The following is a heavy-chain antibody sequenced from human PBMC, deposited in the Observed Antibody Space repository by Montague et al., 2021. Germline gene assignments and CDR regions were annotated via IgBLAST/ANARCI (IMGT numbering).Heavy chain of an antibody. V-gene: IGHV4-34*01. D-gene: IGHD1-26*01. J-gene: IGHJ6*02. CDR3: ARRGIVGGGQKGYFYAMDV. Sequence: SETLSLTCAVSGGSFSVYSWTWIRQSPGNRLEWIGEVNERGSSNFNPSLKSRLTISVDTSNNHLSLNMRSVTAADTAVYYCARRGIVGGGQKGYFYAMDVWGQGTPVIVSS. CDR1: GGSFSVYS. CDR2: VNERGSS.